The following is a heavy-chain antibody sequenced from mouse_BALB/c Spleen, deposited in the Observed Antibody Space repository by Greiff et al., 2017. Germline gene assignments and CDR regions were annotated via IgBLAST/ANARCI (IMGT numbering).Heavy chain of an antibody. V-gene: IGHV1-12*01. CDR3: ASGGYYRYDGIAY. D-gene: IGHD2-14*01. CDR2: IYPGNGDT. Sequence: QVQLQQSGAELVKPGASVKMSCKASGYTFTSYNMHWVKQTPGQGLEWIGAIYPGNGDTSYNQKFKGKATLTADKSSSTAYMQLSSLTSEDSAVYYCASGGYYRYDGIAYWGQGTLVTVSA. CDR1: GYTFTSYN. J-gene: IGHJ3*01.